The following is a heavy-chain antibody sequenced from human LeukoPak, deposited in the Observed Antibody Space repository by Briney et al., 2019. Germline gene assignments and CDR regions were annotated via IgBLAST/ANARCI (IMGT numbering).Heavy chain of an antibody. J-gene: IGHJ4*02. CDR2: ISAYNGNT. D-gene: IGHD1-1*01. Sequence: GASVKVSCKASGYTFTSYGISWVRQAPGQGLEWMGWISAYNGNTNYAQKLQGRVTMTTDTSTSTAYMELRSLRSDDTAVYYCARSRKHWKTSYYFDYWGQGTLVTVSS. CDR3: ARSRKHWKTSYYFDY. V-gene: IGHV1-18*01. CDR1: GYTFTSYG.